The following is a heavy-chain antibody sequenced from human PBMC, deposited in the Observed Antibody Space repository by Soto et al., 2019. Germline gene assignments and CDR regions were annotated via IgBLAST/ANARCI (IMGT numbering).Heavy chain of an antibody. CDR3: ARGEDYDFWSGYYYFDY. Sequence: SETLSLTCAVYGVSFSGYYWSWIRQPPGRGLEWIGEINHSGSTNYNPSLKSRVTISVDTSKNQFSLKLSSVTAADTAVYYCARGEDYDFWSGYYYFDYWGQGTLVTVSS. CDR1: GVSFSGYY. CDR2: INHSGST. V-gene: IGHV4-34*01. D-gene: IGHD3-3*01. J-gene: IGHJ4*02.